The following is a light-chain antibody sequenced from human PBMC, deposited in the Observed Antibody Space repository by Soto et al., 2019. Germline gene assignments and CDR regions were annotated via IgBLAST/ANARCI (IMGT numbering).Light chain of an antibody. CDR3: AAWDDSLNEV. CDR1: SSNIGSNY. J-gene: IGLJ3*02. Sequence: QSVLTQPPSASGTPGQRVTISCSGSSSNIGSNYVYWYQQLPGTAPKLLIYSNNQRPSWVPDRFSGSKSGTSASLAISGLQSEDEADYYCAAWDDSLNEVFGGGTKLTVL. V-gene: IGLV1-44*01. CDR2: SNN.